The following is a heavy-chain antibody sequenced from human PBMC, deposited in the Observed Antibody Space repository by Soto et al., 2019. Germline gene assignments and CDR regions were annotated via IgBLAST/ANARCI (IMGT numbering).Heavy chain of an antibody. CDR1: GFTFSDYG. CDR2: MSYAGTYK. Sequence: QVQLVESGGGVVQPGRSLRLSCAVSGFTFSDYGMHWVRQAPGKGLEWVAVMSYAGTYKYYADSVKGLFTISGDLSGNTLFLQMNSLRVDDTAVYFCAKEMYPRSVLDSSSPWGDYWGQGTLGTVSS. J-gene: IGHJ4*02. D-gene: IGHD6-6*01. V-gene: IGHV3-30*18. CDR3: AKEMYPRSVLDSSSPWGDY.